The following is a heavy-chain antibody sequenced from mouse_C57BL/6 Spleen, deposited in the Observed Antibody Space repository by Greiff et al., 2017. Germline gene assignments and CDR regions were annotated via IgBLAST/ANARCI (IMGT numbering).Heavy chain of an antibody. D-gene: IGHD1-1*01. CDR1: GYTFTDYY. CDR2: INPNNGGT. CDR3: AREGYYGSSCY. J-gene: IGHJ2*01. V-gene: IGHV1-26*01. Sequence: VQLQQSGPELVKPGASVKISCKASGYTFTDYYMNWVKQSHGKSLEWIGDINPNNGGTSYNQKFKGKATLTVDKSSSTAYMELRSLTSEDSAVYYCAREGYYGSSCYWGQGTTLTVSS.